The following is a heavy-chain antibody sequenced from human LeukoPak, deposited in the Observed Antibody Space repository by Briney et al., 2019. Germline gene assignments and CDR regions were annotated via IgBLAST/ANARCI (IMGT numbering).Heavy chain of an antibody. D-gene: IGHD2-15*01. CDR1: GFTFSSYW. J-gene: IGHJ4*02. V-gene: IGHV3-48*04. CDR2: ISSTGNTI. Sequence: GGSLRLSCAASGFTFSSYWMHWVRQAPGKGLEWMSYISSTGNTIYYVDSVQGRFTISRDNAKNSLYLQMNSLRAEDTAVYYCARGRYCSGHNCYFDYWGQGTLVTVSS. CDR3: ARGRYCSGHNCYFDY.